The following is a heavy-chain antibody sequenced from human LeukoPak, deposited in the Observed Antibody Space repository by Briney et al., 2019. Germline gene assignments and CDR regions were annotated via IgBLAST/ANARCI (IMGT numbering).Heavy chain of an antibody. CDR3: ARGAYTSSRFDP. D-gene: IGHD6-6*01. CDR2: IYYSGST. Sequence: SETLSLTCTVSGGSISTGTYYWGWIRQPPGKGLEWIGSIYYSGSTYYTPSLKSRVTISVDMSRNQFSLKLTSVTAADTAIYYCARGAYTSSRFDPWGQGTLVTVSS. CDR1: GGSISTGTYY. J-gene: IGHJ5*02. V-gene: IGHV4-39*01.